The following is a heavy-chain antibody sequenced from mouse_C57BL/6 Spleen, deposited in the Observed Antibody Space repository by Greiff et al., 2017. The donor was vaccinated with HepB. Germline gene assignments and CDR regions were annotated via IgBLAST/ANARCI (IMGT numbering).Heavy chain of an antibody. CDR3: ARTRLPYPWFAY. CDR2: IFPGSGST. Sequence: VKVVESGPELVKPGASVKISCKASGYTFTDYYINWVKQRPGQGLEWIGWIFPGSGSTYYNEKFKGKATLTVDKSSSTAYMLLSSLTSEDSAVYFCARTRLPYPWFAYWGQGTLVTVSA. CDR1: GYTFTDYY. J-gene: IGHJ3*01. V-gene: IGHV1-75*01.